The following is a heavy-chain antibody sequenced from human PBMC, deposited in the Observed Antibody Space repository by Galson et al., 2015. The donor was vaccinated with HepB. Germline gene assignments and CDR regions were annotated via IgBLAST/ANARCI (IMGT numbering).Heavy chain of an antibody. CDR1: GGSISSGGYY. CDR3: ARALNGNWFDP. V-gene: IGHV4-31*03. J-gene: IGHJ5*02. Sequence: TLSLTCTVSGGSISSGGYYWSWIRQHPGRGLEWIGYIYYSGSTYYSPSLRGRVTISIDRSKNQFSLRLNSVADTAMYYCARALNGNWFDPWGQGTLVTVSS. CDR2: IYYSGST.